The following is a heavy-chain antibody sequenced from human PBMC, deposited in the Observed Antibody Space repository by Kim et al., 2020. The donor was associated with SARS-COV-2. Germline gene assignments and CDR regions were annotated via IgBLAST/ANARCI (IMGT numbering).Heavy chain of an antibody. CDR1: GFTFSSYS. D-gene: IGHD3-22*01. CDR3: ARAGRITMIVVVAGGAFDI. CDR2: ISSSSSYI. Sequence: GGSLRLSCAASGFTFSSYSMSWVRQAPGKGLEWVSSISSSSSYIYYADSVKGRFTISRDNAKNSLYLQMNSLRAEDTAVYYCARAGRITMIVVVAGGAFDIWGQGTMVTVSS. V-gene: IGHV3-21*01. J-gene: IGHJ3*02.